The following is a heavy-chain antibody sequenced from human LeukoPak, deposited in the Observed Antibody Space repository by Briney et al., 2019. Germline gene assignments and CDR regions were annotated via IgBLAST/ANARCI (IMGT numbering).Heavy chain of an antibody. D-gene: IGHD2-15*01. Sequence: PGGSLRLSCAASGFTFNKAWMSWVRQAPGKGLKWVSYISSSSSTIYYADSVKGRFTISRDNAKNSLYLQMNSLRAEDTAVYYCASKMLPDAEKGLGYWGQGTLVTVSS. J-gene: IGHJ4*02. CDR3: ASKMLPDAEKGLGY. CDR2: ISSSSSTI. V-gene: IGHV3-48*04. CDR1: GFTFNKAW.